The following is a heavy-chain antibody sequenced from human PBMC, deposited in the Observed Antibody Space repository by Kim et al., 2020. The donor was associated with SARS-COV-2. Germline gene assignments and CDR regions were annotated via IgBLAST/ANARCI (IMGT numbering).Heavy chain of an antibody. CDR2: IWYDGSNK. Sequence: GGSLRLSCAASGFTFSSYGMHWVRQAPGKGLEWVAVIWYDGSNKYYADSVKGRFTISRDNSKNTLYLQMNSLRAEDTAVYYCARDRGYGDYLLFCWGQGTLVTVSS. J-gene: IGHJ4*02. CDR1: GFTFSSYG. CDR3: ARDRGYGDYLLFC. V-gene: IGHV3-33*01. D-gene: IGHD4-17*01.